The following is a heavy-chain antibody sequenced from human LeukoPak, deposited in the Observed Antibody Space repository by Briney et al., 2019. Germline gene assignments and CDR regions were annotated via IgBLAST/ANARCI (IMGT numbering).Heavy chain of an antibody. CDR1: GGTFSSYA. J-gene: IGHJ6*02. V-gene: IGHV1-69*13. Sequence: SVKVSCKASGGTFSSYAISWVRQAPGQGLEWMGGIIPIFGTANYAQKFQGRVTITADESTSTAYMELSSLRSEDTAVYYCARGYCSGGSCYSYSRYGMDVWGQGTTATVSS. D-gene: IGHD2-15*01. CDR3: ARGYCSGGSCYSYSRYGMDV. CDR2: IIPIFGTA.